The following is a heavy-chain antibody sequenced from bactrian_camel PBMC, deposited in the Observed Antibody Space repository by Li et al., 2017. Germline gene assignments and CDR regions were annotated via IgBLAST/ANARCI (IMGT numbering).Heavy chain of an antibody. CDR1: KYPTSTYC. J-gene: IGHJ4*01. V-gene: IGHV3S1*01. CDR3: AARWPSTANCDSDLHEYNY. D-gene: IGHD3*01. Sequence: HVQLVESGGGSVQDGGFLKLSCIAAPKYPTSTYCMAWFRQGAGKQREAVATTYTGVGYGRTWYADSVKDRFTISRDGARNTLYLQMNSLKPEDTAIYFCAARWPSTANCDSDLHEYNYWGQGTQVTVSS. CDR2: TYTGVGYGRT.